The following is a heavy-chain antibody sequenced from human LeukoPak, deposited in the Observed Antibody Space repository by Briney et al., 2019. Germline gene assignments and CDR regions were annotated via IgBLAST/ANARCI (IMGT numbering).Heavy chain of an antibody. D-gene: IGHD1/OR15-1a*01. V-gene: IGHV4-34*01. Sequence: SETLSLTCAVYGGSFSGYYWSWIRQPPGKGLEWIGEINHSGSTNYNPSLKSRVTISVDTSKNQFSLKLSSVTAADTAVYYCVRGDKQNYYYYYMDVWGKGTTVTVSS. CDR1: GGSFSGYY. CDR2: INHSGST. J-gene: IGHJ6*03. CDR3: VRGDKQNYYYYYMDV.